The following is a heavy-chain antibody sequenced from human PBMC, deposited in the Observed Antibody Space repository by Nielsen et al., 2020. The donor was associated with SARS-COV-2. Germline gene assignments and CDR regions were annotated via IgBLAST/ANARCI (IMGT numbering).Heavy chain of an antibody. J-gene: IGHJ4*02. D-gene: IGHD6-13*01. V-gene: IGHV3-9*01. CDR1: GFTFSSYG. Sequence: SLKISCAASGFTFSSYGMHWVRQAPGKGLEWVSGISWNSGSIGYADSVKGRFTISRDNAKNSLYLQMNSLRAEDTALYYCSAAGEPRDYWGQGTLVTVSS. CDR3: SAAGEPRDY. CDR2: ISWNSGSI.